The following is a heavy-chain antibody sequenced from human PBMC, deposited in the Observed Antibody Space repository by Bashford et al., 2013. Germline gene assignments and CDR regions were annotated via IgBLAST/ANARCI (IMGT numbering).Heavy chain of an antibody. J-gene: IGHJ6*02. CDR2: ISGYNGDT. D-gene: IGHD1-7*01. CDR1: GYSFTNYG. V-gene: IGHV1-18*01. CDR3: ARDSRIAPSGNSYYYGMDV. Sequence: ASVKVSCKASGYSFTNYGISWVRQAPGEGLEWMGWISGYNGDTNYAHKFEGRVTMTTDTSTSTAHLEVRSLRSDDTAVYYCARDSRIAPSGNSYYYGMDVWGQGSTVTVSS.